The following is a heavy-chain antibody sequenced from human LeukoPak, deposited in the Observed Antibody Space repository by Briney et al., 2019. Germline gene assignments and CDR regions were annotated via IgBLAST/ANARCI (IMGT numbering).Heavy chain of an antibody. CDR1: GFNVSSNY. CDR3: ARRVRSIGYYYFDY. Sequence: GGSLRLSCAASGFNVSSNYMTLVRQAPGKGLEWVSVLYSGGSTNYADSVKGRFTSSRDNSKNTLFLQMNSLRAEDTAVYYCARRVRSIGYYYFDYWGQGTLVTVSS. J-gene: IGHJ4*02. D-gene: IGHD2-21*01. V-gene: IGHV3-66*01. CDR2: LYSGGST.